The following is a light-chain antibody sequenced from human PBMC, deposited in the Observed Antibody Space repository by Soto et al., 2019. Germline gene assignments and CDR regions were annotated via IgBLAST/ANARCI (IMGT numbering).Light chain of an antibody. CDR3: GAWDSSLSAGV. CDR2: ANN. J-gene: IGLJ2*01. V-gene: IGLV1-51*01. Sequence: QSVLTQPPSVSAAPGQKVTISCSGFSSNIGNNYVSWYQQLPGTAPKLLIYANNKRPSGIPDRFSGSKSGTSATLDITGLQTEDEADYYCGAWDSSLSAGVFGGGTKLTVL. CDR1: SSNIGNNY.